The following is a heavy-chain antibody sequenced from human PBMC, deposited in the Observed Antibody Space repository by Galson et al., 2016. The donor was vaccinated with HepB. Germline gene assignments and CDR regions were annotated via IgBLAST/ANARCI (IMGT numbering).Heavy chain of an antibody. CDR1: GFTFSRFW. CDR2: INGFGFST. Sequence: SLRLSCAASGFTFSRFWIHWVRQVPGKGLVWVSRINGFGFSTSYADSVKGRFTISRDNAKNSLYLQMNSLRAEDTAVYYCARGSSGWHLFITGGDYYYGMDVWGQGTTVTVSS. CDR3: ARGSSGWHLFITGGDYYYGMDV. D-gene: IGHD6-19*01. J-gene: IGHJ6*02. V-gene: IGHV3-74*01.